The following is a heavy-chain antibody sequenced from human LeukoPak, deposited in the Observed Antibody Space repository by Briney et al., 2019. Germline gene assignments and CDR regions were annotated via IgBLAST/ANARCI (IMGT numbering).Heavy chain of an antibody. J-gene: IGHJ5*02. CDR1: GYTFTGYY. CDR2: INPNSGGT. CDR3: ARDRYCSSTSCYRWFDP. V-gene: IGHV1-2*02. D-gene: IGHD2-2*01. Sequence: ASVKVSCKASGYTFTGYYMHWVRQAPGQGLEWMGWINPNSGGTNYAQKFQGRVTMTRETSISTAYMELSRLRSDDTAVYYCARDRYCSSTSCYRWFDPWGQGTLVTVSS.